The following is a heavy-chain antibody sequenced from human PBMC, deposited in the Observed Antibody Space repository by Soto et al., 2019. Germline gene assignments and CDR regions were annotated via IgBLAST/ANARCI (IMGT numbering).Heavy chain of an antibody. D-gene: IGHD3-3*01. CDR3: ARSITIFGVVTVFGFDY. J-gene: IGHJ4*02. CDR2: ISSSGSTI. V-gene: IGHV3-48*03. CDR1: GFTFSSYE. Sequence: PGGSLRLSCAASGFTFSSYEMNWVRQAPGKGLEWVSYISSSGSTIYYADSVKGRFTISRDNAKNSLYLQMNSLRAEDTAVYYCARSITIFGVVTVFGFDYWGQGTLVTVSS.